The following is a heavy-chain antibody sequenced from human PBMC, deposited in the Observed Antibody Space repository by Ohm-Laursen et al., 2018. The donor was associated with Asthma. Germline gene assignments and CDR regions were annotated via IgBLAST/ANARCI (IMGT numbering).Heavy chain of an antibody. J-gene: IGHJ4*02. D-gene: IGHD3-3*01. CDR1: GLPFSNFW. V-gene: IGHV3-7*05. Sequence: GSLRLSCTASGLPFSNFWMSWVRQAPGKGLEWVANIYPDGGEKYYVDSVDGRFTISRDNAKNSLYLQMNSLRAEDTAVYYCASRTIFGVARGHWGQGTLVTVSS. CDR3: ASRTIFGVARGH. CDR2: IYPDGGEK.